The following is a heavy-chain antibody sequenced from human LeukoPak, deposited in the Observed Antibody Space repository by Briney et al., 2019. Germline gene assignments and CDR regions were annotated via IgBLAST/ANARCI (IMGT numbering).Heavy chain of an antibody. Sequence: PLGTLSLTCTVSGDSINSLDLWSWVRQPPGKGLEWIGEMYLSGTTHSNPSVKSRVTISIDKSKNQSFLNLSSVTAADTAVYYCAGLVGRYSSGLYYYYFDYWGQGTLVTVSS. CDR3: AGLVGRYSSGLYYYYFDY. J-gene: IGHJ4*02. CDR2: MYLSGTT. CDR1: GDSINSLDL. V-gene: IGHV4-4*02. D-gene: IGHD3-22*01.